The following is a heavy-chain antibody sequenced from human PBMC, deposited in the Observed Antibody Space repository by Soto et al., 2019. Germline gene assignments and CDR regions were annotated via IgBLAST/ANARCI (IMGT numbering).Heavy chain of an antibody. V-gene: IGHV6-1*01. CDR1: GDSVSSNSAA. Sequence: SQTLSLTCAISGDSVSSNSAAWNWIRQSPSRGLEWLGRTYYRSKWYNNYAVSVKSRITISPDTSKNQFSLQLDSVTPEDTAVYYCARGDYDYRDFHFDCWGQGTLVTVSS. J-gene: IGHJ4*02. D-gene: IGHD4-17*01. CDR3: ARGDYDYRDFHFDC. CDR2: TYYRSKWYN.